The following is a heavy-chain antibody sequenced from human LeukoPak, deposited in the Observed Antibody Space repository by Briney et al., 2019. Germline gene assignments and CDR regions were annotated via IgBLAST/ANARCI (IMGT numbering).Heavy chain of an antibody. V-gene: IGHV4-34*01. Sequence: SETLSLTCAVYGGSFSGYYWSWIRQPPGKGLEWIGEINHSGSTNYNPSLKSRVTISVDTSKNQFPLKLSSVTAADTAVYYCARGTTGTTDYYYGMDVWGKGTTVTVSS. CDR1: GGSFSGYY. D-gene: IGHD1-1*01. J-gene: IGHJ6*04. CDR3: ARGTTGTTDYYYGMDV. CDR2: INHSGST.